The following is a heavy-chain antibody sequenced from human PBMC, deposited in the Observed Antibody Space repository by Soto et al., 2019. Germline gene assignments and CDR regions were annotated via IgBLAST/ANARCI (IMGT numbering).Heavy chain of an antibody. D-gene: IGHD2-21*01. J-gene: IGHJ3*02. CDR2: LSYHGTNK. CDR1: GSPFVGLL. CDR3: ARGQCWGGECYSRDAFDI. Sequence: QVQLVELGGGGVRPGSSRGPSAAPFGSPFVGLLLYWARRAQARGLGWRAVLSYHGTNKYNADSVKGRSTISRDNSKDTLYLQMNSLRDEDTAMYYCARGQCWGGECYSRDAFDIWGQGTMVTVS. V-gene: IGHV3-30-3*01.